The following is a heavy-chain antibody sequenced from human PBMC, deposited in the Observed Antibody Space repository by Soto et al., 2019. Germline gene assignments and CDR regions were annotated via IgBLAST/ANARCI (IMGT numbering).Heavy chain of an antibody. Sequence: QVQLQQWGAGLLKPSETLSLTCAVYGGSFSGYYWSWIRQPPGKGLEWIGEINHSGSTNYNLSLKSRVTISVDTSKNQFSLKLSSVTAADTAVYYCARNGVVPAADFDYWGQGTLVTVSS. J-gene: IGHJ4*02. CDR3: ARNGVVPAADFDY. V-gene: IGHV4-34*01. CDR2: INHSGST. CDR1: GGSFSGYY. D-gene: IGHD2-2*01.